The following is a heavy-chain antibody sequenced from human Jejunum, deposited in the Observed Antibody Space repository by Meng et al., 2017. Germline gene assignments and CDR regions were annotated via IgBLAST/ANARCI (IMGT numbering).Heavy chain of an antibody. CDR2: INEDGSRT. V-gene: IGHV3-7*01. CDR1: GLTYTSYW. J-gene: IGHJ4*02. CDR3: ARISYAYTLGPVDY. D-gene: IGHD2-2*02. Sequence: GESLKISCAASGLTYTSYWMSWVRQAPGKGLEWVANINEDGSRTYYVDSVKGRFTISRDNGKKSLDLQMNSLGVDDTAVYYCARISYAYTLGPVDYWGQGTRVTCSS.